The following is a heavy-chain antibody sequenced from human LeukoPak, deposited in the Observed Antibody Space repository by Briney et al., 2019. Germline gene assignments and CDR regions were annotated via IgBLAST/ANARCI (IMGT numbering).Heavy chain of an antibody. D-gene: IGHD6-6*01. CDR2: IYYSGST. V-gene: IGHV4-59*01. Sequence: SETLSLTCTVSGGSISSYYWSWIRQPPGKGLEWIGYIYYSGSTNYNPSLKSRVTISVDTSKNQFSLKLSSVTAADTAVYYCARLGSDVDWFDPWGQGTLVTVSS. CDR3: ARLGSDVDWFDP. CDR1: GGSISSYY. J-gene: IGHJ5*02.